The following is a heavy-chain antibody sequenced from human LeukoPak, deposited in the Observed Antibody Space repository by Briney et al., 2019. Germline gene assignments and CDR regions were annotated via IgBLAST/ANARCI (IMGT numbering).Heavy chain of an antibody. J-gene: IGHJ4*02. CDR3: ARPVTARGGSGWPQHIDY. Sequence: SETLSLTCAVYSGSFSGYDWSWIRQPPGKGLEWIGEINHSGSTNYNPSLKSRVTISVDPSKNQFSLKLTSVTTADAAVYYCARPVTARGGSGWPQHIDYWGQGTLVSVSS. V-gene: IGHV4-34*01. CDR2: INHSGST. D-gene: IGHD6-19*01. CDR1: SGSFSGYD.